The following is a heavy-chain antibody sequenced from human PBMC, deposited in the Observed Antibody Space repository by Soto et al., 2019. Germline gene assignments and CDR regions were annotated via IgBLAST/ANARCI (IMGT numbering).Heavy chain of an antibody. J-gene: IGHJ6*02. CDR1: GFTFSSYS. D-gene: IGHD6-13*01. Sequence: GSLRLSCAASGFTFSSYSMNWVRQAPGKGLEWVSSISSSSSYIYYADSVKGRFTISRDNAKNSLYLQMNSLRAEDTAVYYCARDLLPYSSSWYDDYYYYGMDVWGQGTKVTVSS. CDR2: ISSSSSYI. V-gene: IGHV3-21*01. CDR3: ARDLLPYSSSWYDDYYYYGMDV.